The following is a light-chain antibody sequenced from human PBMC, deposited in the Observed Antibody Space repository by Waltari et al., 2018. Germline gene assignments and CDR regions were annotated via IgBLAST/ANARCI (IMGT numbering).Light chain of an antibody. CDR1: SSDVGGYKY. Sequence: QSALTQPASVSGSPGQSISVSCKGTSSDVGGYKYVSWYQHHPGKAPKLLIYDVATRPSGGSDRFAGSKTGNTASLTISGLRAEDEAFYYCSSYSTTSAVVFGGGTKMTVL. J-gene: IGLJ2*01. CDR2: DVA. V-gene: IGLV2-14*03. CDR3: SSYSTTSAVV.